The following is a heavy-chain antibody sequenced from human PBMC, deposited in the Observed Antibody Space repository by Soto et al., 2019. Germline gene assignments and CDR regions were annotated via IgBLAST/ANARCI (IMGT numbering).Heavy chain of an antibody. V-gene: IGHV3-30*04. D-gene: IGHD2-2*01. CDR2: ITYNARNT. Sequence: GGSLRLSCAASGFTFSSYAMHWVSQAQGKGMEWVAVITYNARNTYYSDAVEGRITNTRDNTKNTLYLQMNSLRAEDTAVYYCARASTPRGIVIVPAYYYYYGMDVWGQGTTVTVSS. CDR3: ARASTPRGIVIVPAYYYYYGMDV. J-gene: IGHJ6*02. CDR1: GFTFSSYA.